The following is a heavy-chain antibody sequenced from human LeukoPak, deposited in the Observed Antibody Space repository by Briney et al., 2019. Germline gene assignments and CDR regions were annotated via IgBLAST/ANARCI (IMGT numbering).Heavy chain of an antibody. CDR1: GDTFSNYA. Sequence: SVKVSCKASGDTFSNYAINWVRQAPGQGLEWMGGINPMFGTANYAQKVQGRVTIITDESTSTSYMELSSLRSDDTAVFYCARAPYSYSDITGQHRGPFDYWGQGTLVTVSS. J-gene: IGHJ4*02. CDR3: ARAPYSYSDITGQHRGPFDY. CDR2: INPMFGTA. D-gene: IGHD3-22*01. V-gene: IGHV1-69*05.